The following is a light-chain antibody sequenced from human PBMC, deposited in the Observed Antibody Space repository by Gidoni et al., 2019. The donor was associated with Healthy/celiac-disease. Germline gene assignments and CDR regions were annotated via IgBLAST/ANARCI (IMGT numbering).Light chain of an antibody. J-gene: IGLJ2*01. CDR1: SGSIASNY. CDR2: EDN. CDR3: QSYDSSNLKV. V-gene: IGLV6-57*04. Sequence: MLTQPHPASESPGKTVTISCTRSSGSIASNYVQWYQQRPGSAPTTVIYEDNQRPSGVPDRFSGSIDSSSNSASLTISGLKTEDEADYYCQSYDSSNLKVFVGGTKLTVL.